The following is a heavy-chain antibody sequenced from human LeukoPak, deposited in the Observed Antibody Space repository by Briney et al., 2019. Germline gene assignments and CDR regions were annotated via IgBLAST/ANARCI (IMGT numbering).Heavy chain of an antibody. D-gene: IGHD6-19*01. V-gene: IGHV4-39*07. CDR3: AREYTLYRSGWFLDY. J-gene: IGHJ4*02. CDR1: GDSSSNSIYY. Sequence: NPSETLSLTCTVSGDSSSNSIYYWGWIRQPPGKGLEWIGSIGYSGSTYYNPSLKSRATISIDTSKNQFSLQLSSVTAADTAVYYCAREYTLYRSGWFLDYWGQGSVVTVSS. CDR2: IGYSGST.